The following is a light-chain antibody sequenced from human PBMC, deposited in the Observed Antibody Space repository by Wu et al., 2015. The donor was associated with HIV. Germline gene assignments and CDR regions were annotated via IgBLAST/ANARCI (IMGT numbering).Light chain of an antibody. CDR1: QTVTSNY. CDR2: HSS. CDR3: QQYERSPST. Sequence: EIVLTQSPDTLYLSPGERATLSCRASQTVTSNYLAWYQHKPGQALRLLIYHSSTRATGISDRFSGSGSGTDFTLTVDRLEPEDFAIYFCQQYERSPSTFGQGTKLEI. J-gene: IGKJ2*01. V-gene: IGKV3-20*01.